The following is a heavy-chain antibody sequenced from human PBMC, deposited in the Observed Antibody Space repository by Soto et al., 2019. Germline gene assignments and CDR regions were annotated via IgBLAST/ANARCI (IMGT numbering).Heavy chain of an antibody. J-gene: IGHJ4*02. CDR2: IYSNGDT. CDR1: GFSVGSNY. V-gene: IGHV3-53*02. D-gene: IGHD2-8*01. CDR3: ARKSDSSPVPEADGV. Sequence: EVQLVETGGGLIQPGGSLRLSCAASGFSVGSNYMTWVRQSQGKGLEWVSIIYSNGDTDYADSVKGRFSISRDNFKNTLYLQMNNLRAADTAVYHCARKSDSSPVPEADGVWGRGTLVTVSS.